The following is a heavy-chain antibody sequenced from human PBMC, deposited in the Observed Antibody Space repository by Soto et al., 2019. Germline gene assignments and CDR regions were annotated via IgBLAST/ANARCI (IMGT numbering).Heavy chain of an antibody. CDR3: AKDLYSGTSHPDY. V-gene: IGHV3-30*18. Sequence: SLRLSCAASGFTFNSYGIHWVRQAPFKGLDWVAAIPYDGSNKYYADSVKGRFTISRDNSKNTLYVEMSSLRAEDTAVYYCAKDLYSGTSHPDYWGHGTLVTVSS. J-gene: IGHJ4*01. CDR2: IPYDGSNK. D-gene: IGHD1-26*01. CDR1: GFTFNSYG.